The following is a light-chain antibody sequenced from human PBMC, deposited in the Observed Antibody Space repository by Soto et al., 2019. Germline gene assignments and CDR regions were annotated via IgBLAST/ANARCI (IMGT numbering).Light chain of an antibody. V-gene: IGKV3-20*01. CDR2: DAS. CDR3: QPYGSTPLT. Sequence: EIVLTQSPGTLSLTPVERATLSCRASQLVSSSYLAWYQQKPGQAPRLLIYDASSRANGIPDRFSGSGSGTDFTLSISRLEPEDFAVYYCQPYGSTPLTFGGGTKVEIK. CDR1: QLVSSSY. J-gene: IGKJ4*01.